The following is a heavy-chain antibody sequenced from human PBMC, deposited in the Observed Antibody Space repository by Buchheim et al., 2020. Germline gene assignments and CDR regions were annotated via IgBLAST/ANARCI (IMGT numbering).Heavy chain of an antibody. J-gene: IGHJ5*02. Sequence: VLLQESGPGLLKPSETLSLTCTVSGDSLRGYYWNWIRQPPGKGLEWIGYISYGGTTQYNPTLKSRLSITLDTSKDQFYLKMNTVTAADTAKYFCARGGQTAAAVDNWFDPWGQG. CDR1: GDSLRGYY. V-gene: IGHV4-59*01. CDR2: ISYGGTT. CDR3: ARGGQTAAAVDNWFDP. D-gene: IGHD1-14*01.